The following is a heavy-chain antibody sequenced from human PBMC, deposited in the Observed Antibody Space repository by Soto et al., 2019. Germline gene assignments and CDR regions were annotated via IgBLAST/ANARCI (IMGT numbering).Heavy chain of an antibody. CDR2: VSPPFRTS. J-gene: IGHJ6*02. CDR1: GVSFNNNG. CDR3: SRVLDYGSRIYSPYGMDG. D-gene: IGHD3-10*01. V-gene: IGHV1-69*01. Sequence: QVQLAQSGAEVKKPGSSVKVSCKTSGVSFNNNGIGWVRQGPGHGLEWMGGVSPPFRTSNYARKFQGRISITADASTCTVNMELSSLSYEDTAQYYCSRVLDYGSRIYSPYGMDGWGQGTKVTVSS.